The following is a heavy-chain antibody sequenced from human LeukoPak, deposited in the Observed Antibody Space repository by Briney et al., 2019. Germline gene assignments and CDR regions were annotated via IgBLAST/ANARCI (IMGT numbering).Heavy chain of an antibody. V-gene: IGHV3-11*04. CDR1: GFTFSDYY. D-gene: IGHD3-10*01. J-gene: IGHJ3*02. Sequence: PGGPLRLSCAASGFTFSDYYMSWLRQAPGKGLEGVSYISSSSSTIYYADSGKGRFTISRDNAKNSLYLQMNSLRAEDTAVYYCARAPKVRGLIDAFDIWGQGTMVTVSS. CDR2: ISSSSSTI. CDR3: ARAPKVRGLIDAFDI.